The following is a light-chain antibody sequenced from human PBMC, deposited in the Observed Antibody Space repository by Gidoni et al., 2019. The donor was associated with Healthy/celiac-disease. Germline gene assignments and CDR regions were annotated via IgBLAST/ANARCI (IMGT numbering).Light chain of an antibody. J-gene: IGKJ1*01. V-gene: IGKV1-NL1*01. CDR1: QGISNS. CDR3: QQYYSTPRT. Sequence: IQMTQSPSSLSASVGDRVTLTCRASQGISNSLAWYQQKPGKAPKLLLYAASRLESGVPSRFSGSGSGTDYTLAISSLQPEDFATYYCQQYYSTPRTFGQXTKVEIK. CDR2: AAS.